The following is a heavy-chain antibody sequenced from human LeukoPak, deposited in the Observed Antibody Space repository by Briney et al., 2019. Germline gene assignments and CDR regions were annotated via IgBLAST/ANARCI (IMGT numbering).Heavy chain of an antibody. CDR1: GYTFTSYG. D-gene: IGHD2-15*01. V-gene: IGHV1-18*01. CDR3: ARERVVVAATHYYYYGMDV. J-gene: IGHJ6*02. Sequence: SVKVSCKASGYTFTSYGISWVRQAPGQGLEWMGWISAYNANTNYAQKLQGRVTLTTDTSTSTAYMELRSLRSDDTAVYYCARERVVVAATHYYYYGMDVWGQGTTVTVSS. CDR2: ISAYNANT.